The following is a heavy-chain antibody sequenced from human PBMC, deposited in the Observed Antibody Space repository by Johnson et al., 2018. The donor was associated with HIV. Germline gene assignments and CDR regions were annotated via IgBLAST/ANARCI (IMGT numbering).Heavy chain of an antibody. CDR3: ARGGDVVWFGEFPGAFDV. J-gene: IGHJ3*01. CDR2: IKQDGSEK. CDR1: GFTFSSYW. Sequence: MQLVESGGGLVQPGGSLRLSCAASGFTFSSYWMSWVRQAPGKGLEWVAHIKQDGSEKYYADSVKGRFTISRDSLKNMLYLQISNLRAEDTAVYYCARGGDVVWFGEFPGAFDVWGQGTMVTVSS. D-gene: IGHD3-10*01. V-gene: IGHV3-7*02.